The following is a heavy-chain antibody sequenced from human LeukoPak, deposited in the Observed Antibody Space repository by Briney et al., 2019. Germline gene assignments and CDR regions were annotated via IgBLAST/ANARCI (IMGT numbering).Heavy chain of an antibody. J-gene: IGHJ4*02. D-gene: IGHD5-12*01. CDR3: TRDRPHSGYDDY. Sequence: GGSLRLSCTASGFTLGDYAMSWFRQAPGKGLEWVGFIRSKAYGGTTEYAASVKGRFTISRDDSKSIAYLQMNSLKTEDTAVYYCTRDRPHSGYDDYWGQGTLVTVSS. CDR2: IRSKAYGGTT. V-gene: IGHV3-49*03. CDR1: GFTLGDYA.